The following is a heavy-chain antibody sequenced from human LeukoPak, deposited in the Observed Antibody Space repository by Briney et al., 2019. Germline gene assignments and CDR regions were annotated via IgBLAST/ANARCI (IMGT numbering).Heavy chain of an antibody. CDR2: IYPLDFDT. Sequence: GESLKISCTGSGYSFANYWIRWVRQTPGKGLEWMGIIYPLDFDTRYSPSFQGQVTISADKSIDTAYLQWNTLRASDSALYYCAMGRSSGYSGHYFAFWGQGTRVTVSS. V-gene: IGHV5-51*01. CDR1: GYSFANYW. J-gene: IGHJ4*02. CDR3: AMGRSSGYSGHYFAF. D-gene: IGHD3-22*01.